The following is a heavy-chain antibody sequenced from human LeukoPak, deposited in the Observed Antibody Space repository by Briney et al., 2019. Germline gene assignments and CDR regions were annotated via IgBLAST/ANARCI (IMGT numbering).Heavy chain of an antibody. V-gene: IGHV1-3*01. Sequence: ASVKVSCKASGYTFTSYAMHWVRQAPGQRLEWMGWISAGNGNTKYSQKFQGRVTITRDTSASTAYMELSSLRSEDTAVYYCARDRGGAAAQTFDYWGQGTLVTVSS. J-gene: IGHJ4*02. CDR3: ARDRGGAAAQTFDY. D-gene: IGHD6-13*01. CDR1: GYTFTSYA. CDR2: ISAGNGNT.